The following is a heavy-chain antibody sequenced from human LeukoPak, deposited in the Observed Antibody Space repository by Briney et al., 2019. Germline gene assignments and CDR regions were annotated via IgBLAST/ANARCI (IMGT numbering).Heavy chain of an antibody. V-gene: IGHV5-51*01. CDR3: ARHVAVDSTSSHLDS. J-gene: IGHJ4*02. D-gene: IGHD6-6*01. CDR1: GYSFTSYW. CDR2: IYPGDSDT. Sequence: RGESLKISCKGSGYSFTSYWIGWVRQMPGKGLEWMGIIYPGDSDTRYSPSFQGQVTISADKSISTAYLQWSSLKASDTAIYYCARHVAVDSTSSHLDSWGQGTLVTVSS.